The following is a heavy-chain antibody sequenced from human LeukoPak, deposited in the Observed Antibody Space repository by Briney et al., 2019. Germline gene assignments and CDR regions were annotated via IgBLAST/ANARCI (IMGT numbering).Heavy chain of an antibody. CDR3: AKDQRFGDLDDY. Sequence: GGSLRLSCAASGFIFNNYAMSWVRQAPGEGLEWVSSISGTGATTYYADSVKGRFAISRDNSKNTLYLQMSSLRAEDTAVYYCAKDQRFGDLDDYRGQGTLVTVSS. CDR2: ISGTGATT. J-gene: IGHJ4*02. D-gene: IGHD3-10*01. CDR1: GFIFNNYA. V-gene: IGHV3-23*01.